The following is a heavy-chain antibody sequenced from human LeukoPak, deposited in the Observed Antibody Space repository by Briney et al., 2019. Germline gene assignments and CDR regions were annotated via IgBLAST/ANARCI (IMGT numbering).Heavy chain of an antibody. CDR2: IYHGGST. D-gene: IGHD3-9*01. CDR3: ARTSLTGILHDFDH. V-gene: IGHV4-38-2*01. Sequence: SETLSLTCAVSGYSIINNNYWGWIRQPPGKGLEWIGHIYHGGSTYYNPSLKSRVTISVDTSKDQFSVKLNSVIAADTAVYYCARTSLTGILHDFDHWGQGTLVTVSS. J-gene: IGHJ4*02. CDR1: GYSIINNNY.